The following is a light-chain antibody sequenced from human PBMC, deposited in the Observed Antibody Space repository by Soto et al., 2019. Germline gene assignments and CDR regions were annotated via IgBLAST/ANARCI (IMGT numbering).Light chain of an antibody. V-gene: IGKV3-20*01. CDR3: QQCDGAPCT. CDR2: GAS. J-gene: IGKJ3*01. Sequence: IVLTQSPGTLSLSPGERATLSCRASQSVSSNFLAWYQQKPGQAPRLLIYGASNRATGIPDRFSGSGSGTDFTLTISRLEPEDFAVYYCQQCDGAPCTFGPGTKVDIK. CDR1: QSVSSNF.